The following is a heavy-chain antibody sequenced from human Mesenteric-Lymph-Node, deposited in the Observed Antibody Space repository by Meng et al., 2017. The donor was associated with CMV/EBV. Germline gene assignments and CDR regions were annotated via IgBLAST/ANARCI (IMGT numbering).Heavy chain of an antibody. CDR3: ARSPSLSSRIVGYYYYGMDV. V-gene: IGHV1-2*02. D-gene: IGHD2-21*01. Sequence: ASVKVSCKASGYTFTGYYMHWVRQAPGQGLEWMGWINPNSGGTNYAQKSLGRVTMTRDTSISTAYMELSRLRSDDTDVYYCARSPSLSSRIVGYYYYGMDVWGQGTTVTVSS. J-gene: IGHJ6*02. CDR2: INPNSGGT. CDR1: GYTFTGYY.